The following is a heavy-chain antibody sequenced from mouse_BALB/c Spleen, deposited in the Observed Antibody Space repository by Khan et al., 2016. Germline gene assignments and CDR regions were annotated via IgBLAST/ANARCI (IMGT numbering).Heavy chain of an antibody. J-gene: IGHJ2*01. V-gene: IGHV3-2*02. CDR1: GYSITSDYV. CDR3: AREGVNCGYFFGY. CDR2: ISYSGST. D-gene: IGHD2-2*01. Sequence: EVQLQESGPGLVKPSQSLSLTCTVTGYSITSDYVWNWIRQSPGNKLEWMGYISYSGSTSYNPSLKSRISITRDTSKNQFFLQLNSVTTEDTATYYCAREGVNCGYFFGYWGQGTTLTVSS.